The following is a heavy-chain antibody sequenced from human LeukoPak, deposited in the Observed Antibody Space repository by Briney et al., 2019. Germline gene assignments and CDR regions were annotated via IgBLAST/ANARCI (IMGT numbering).Heavy chain of an antibody. V-gene: IGHV3-20*04. D-gene: IGHD3-10*01. CDR3: ARVRYGSGSYYNYYYYYMDV. CDR1: GFTFDDYG. J-gene: IGHJ6*03. CDR2: INWNGGST. Sequence: GXSLXLSCAASGFTFDDYGMSWVRQAPGKGLEWVSGINWNGGSTVYADSVKGRFTISRDNAKNSLYLQMNSLRAEDTALYYCARVRYGSGSYYNYYYYYMDVWGKGTTVTVSS.